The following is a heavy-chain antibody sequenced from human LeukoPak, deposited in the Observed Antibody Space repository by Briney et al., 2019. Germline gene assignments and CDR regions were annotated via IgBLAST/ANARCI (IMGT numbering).Heavy chain of an antibody. CDR3: ARSPRIYDSSGYYLVEYFDL. CDR1: GFTVSTNY. V-gene: IGHV3-53*01. Sequence: PGGSLRFSCAASGFTVSTNYMSWVRQAPGQGLEWVSIIYSGGSTSYADSVKGRFTISRDISKNTLFLQMSSLRAEDTAVYYCARSPRIYDSSGYYLVEYFDLWGRGTLVTVSS. J-gene: IGHJ2*01. D-gene: IGHD3-22*01. CDR2: IYSGGST.